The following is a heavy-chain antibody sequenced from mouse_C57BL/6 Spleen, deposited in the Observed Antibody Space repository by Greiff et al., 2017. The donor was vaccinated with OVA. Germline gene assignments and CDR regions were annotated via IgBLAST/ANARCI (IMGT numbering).Heavy chain of an antibody. V-gene: IGHV1-22*01. CDR2: INPNNGGT. CDR1: GYTFTDYN. Sequence: EVKLQQSGPELVKPGASVKMSCKASGYTFTDYNMHWVKQSLGKSLEWIGYINPNNGGTSYNQKFKGKATLTVNKSSSTAYMELRSLTSEDSAVYYCAIITTVVATDYWGQGTTLTVSS. CDR3: AIITTVVATDY. D-gene: IGHD1-1*01. J-gene: IGHJ2*01.